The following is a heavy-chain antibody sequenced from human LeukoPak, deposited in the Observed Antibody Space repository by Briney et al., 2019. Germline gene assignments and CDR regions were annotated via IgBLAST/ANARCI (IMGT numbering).Heavy chain of an antibody. D-gene: IGHD5-24*01. Sequence: PGGSLRLSCAASGFTFSSYWMHWVRQAPGKGLVWVSRINSDGSSTSYADSAKGRFTISRDNAKNTLYLQMNSLRAEDTAVYYCARGTWATLYYYYMDVWGKGTTVTVSS. CDR1: GFTFSSYW. CDR3: ARGTWATLYYYYMDV. CDR2: INSDGSST. J-gene: IGHJ6*03. V-gene: IGHV3-74*01.